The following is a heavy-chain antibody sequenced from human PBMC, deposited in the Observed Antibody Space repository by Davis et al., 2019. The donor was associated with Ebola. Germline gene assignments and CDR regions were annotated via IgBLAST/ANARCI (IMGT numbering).Heavy chain of an antibody. CDR1: DYTLREIS. CDR2: FDPEDGER. Sequence: ASVKVSCKVSDYTLREISMHWVRQAPGKGLEWMGRFDPEDGERIYAQKFQGRVTMTDDTSTGTAYMKLTSLRSEDTAVYYCAIGGRAGGFDYWGQGTLVTVSS. V-gene: IGHV1-24*01. J-gene: IGHJ4*02. CDR3: AIGGRAGGFDY.